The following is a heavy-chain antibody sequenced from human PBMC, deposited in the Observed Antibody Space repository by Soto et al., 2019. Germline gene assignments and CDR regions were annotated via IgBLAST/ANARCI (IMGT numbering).Heavy chain of an antibody. CDR3: ARERSSSKRFDP. J-gene: IGHJ5*02. CDR1: GYTFTSYD. Sequence: QVQLVQSGAEVNKPGASVKASCKASGYTFTSYDINWVRQATGQGLEWMGWMNPNSGNTGYAQQLQGRVTITRNTSITTCYMGLSSLRFEDTAVYYCARERSSSKRFDPWGQATLVTVSS. D-gene: IGHD3-16*02. V-gene: IGHV1-8*01. CDR2: MNPNSGNT.